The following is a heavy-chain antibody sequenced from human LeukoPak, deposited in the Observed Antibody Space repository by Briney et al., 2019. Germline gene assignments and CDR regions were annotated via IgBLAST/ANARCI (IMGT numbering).Heavy chain of an antibody. D-gene: IGHD3-10*01. CDR2: IYYSGST. CDR3: ARVADLWFGESHDAFDI. J-gene: IGHJ3*02. Sequence: PSETLSLTCTVSGGSISSYYWSWIRQPPGKGLEWIGYIYYSGSTNYNPSLKSRVTISVDTSKNQFSLKLSSVTAADTAVYYCARVADLWFGESHDAFDIWGQGTMVTVSS. V-gene: IGHV4-59*01. CDR1: GGSISSYY.